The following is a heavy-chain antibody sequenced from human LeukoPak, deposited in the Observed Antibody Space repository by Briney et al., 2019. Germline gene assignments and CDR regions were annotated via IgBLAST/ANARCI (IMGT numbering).Heavy chain of an antibody. J-gene: IGHJ2*01. V-gene: IGHV3-64*01. Sequence: PGGSLRLSCAASGFTFSSYWMHWVRQAPGKGLEYVSAISSNGGSTYYANSVKGRFTISRDNSKNTLYLQMGSLRAEDMAMYYCAKDQEDATMTFTSWYFHLWGRGTLVIVSS. D-gene: IGHD3-22*01. CDR1: GFTFSSYW. CDR3: AKDQEDATMTFTSWYFHL. CDR2: ISSNGGST.